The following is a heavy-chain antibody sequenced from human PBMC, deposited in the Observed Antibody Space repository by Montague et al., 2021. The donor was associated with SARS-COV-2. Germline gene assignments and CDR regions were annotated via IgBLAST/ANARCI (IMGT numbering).Heavy chain of an antibody. CDR1: GGSISSSNYY. J-gene: IGHJ6*02. CDR2: MYYSGST. CDR3: ARDDIVLQGVTKGMDV. Sequence: SEILSLTCTVSGGSISSSNYYWGWIRQPPGKGLEWIGNMYYSGSTYYNPSLKSRVTISIDTSKNQFSLKLSSVTAADTAVYCCARDDIVLQGVTKGMDVWGQGTTVTVSS. D-gene: IGHD3-10*01. V-gene: IGHV4-39*07.